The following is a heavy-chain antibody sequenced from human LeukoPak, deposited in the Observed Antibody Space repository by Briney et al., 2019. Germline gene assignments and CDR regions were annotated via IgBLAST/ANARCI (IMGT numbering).Heavy chain of an antibody. CDR1: GFTFSSYG. J-gene: IGHJ4*02. CDR2: ISGSGGST. Sequence: GGSLRLSCAASGFTFSSYGMSWVRQAPGKGLEWVSAISGSGGSTYYADSVKGRFTISRDNSKNTLFLHMSSLRVDDTAVYFCARVRGTLLEIDYWGQGTPVTVSS. D-gene: IGHD3-3*01. V-gene: IGHV3-23*01. CDR3: ARVRGTLLEIDY.